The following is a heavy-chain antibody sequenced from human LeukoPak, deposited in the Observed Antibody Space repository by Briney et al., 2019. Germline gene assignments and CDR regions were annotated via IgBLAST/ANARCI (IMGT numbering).Heavy chain of an antibody. CDR1: GGSFSGYY. Sequence: PSETLSLTCAVYGGSFSGYYWSWIRQPPGEGLEWIGEINHSGSTNYNPSLKSRVTISVDTSKNQFSLKLSSVTAADTAVYYCASLRAKDIVVVPAATHYYYYGMDVWGQGTTVTVSS. V-gene: IGHV4-34*01. CDR2: INHSGST. D-gene: IGHD2-2*01. CDR3: ASLRAKDIVVVPAATHYYYYGMDV. J-gene: IGHJ6*02.